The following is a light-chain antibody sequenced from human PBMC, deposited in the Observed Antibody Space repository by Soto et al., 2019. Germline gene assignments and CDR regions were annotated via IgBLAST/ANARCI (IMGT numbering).Light chain of an antibody. CDR1: QSVSSNS. CDR3: QQYGDSPPT. J-gene: IGKJ1*01. CDR2: GTS. Sequence: EIVLTQSPGTLSLSPGESATLSCRASQSVSSNSLAWYRRNPGQPPSLLIYGTSTRATDIPRRFSGSGSGTDFTLTITRLEPEDFAVYFCQQYGDSPPTFGQGNNVEVK. V-gene: IGKV3-20*01.